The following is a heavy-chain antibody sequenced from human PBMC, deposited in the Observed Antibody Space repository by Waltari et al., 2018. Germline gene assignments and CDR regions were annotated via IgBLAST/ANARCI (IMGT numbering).Heavy chain of an antibody. Sequence: QVQLQESGPGLVKPSETLSLTCAVSGYSISSGYYWGWIRQPPGKGLEWIGSSYHSGSTYYNPSLKSRVTISVDTSKNQFSLKLSSVTAADTAVYYCATTMTLGAKFDYWGQGTLVTVSS. CDR1: GYSISSGYY. D-gene: IGHD3-22*01. CDR3: ATTMTLGAKFDY. J-gene: IGHJ4*02. CDR2: SYHSGST. V-gene: IGHV4-38-2*01.